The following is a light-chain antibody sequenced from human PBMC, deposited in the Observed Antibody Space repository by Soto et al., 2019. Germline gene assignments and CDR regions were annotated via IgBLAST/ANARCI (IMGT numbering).Light chain of an antibody. J-gene: IGLJ2*01. V-gene: IGLV2-14*01. Sequence: QSALTQPASVSGSPGQSITISCTGTSSDVGGYNYVSWYQQHPGKAPKLMIYDVSKRPSGVSNLFSGSKSGNTASLTISGLQAEDEADDYCSSYTSSSTVVFGGGTKVTVL. CDR1: SSDVGGYNY. CDR3: SSYTSSSTVV. CDR2: DVS.